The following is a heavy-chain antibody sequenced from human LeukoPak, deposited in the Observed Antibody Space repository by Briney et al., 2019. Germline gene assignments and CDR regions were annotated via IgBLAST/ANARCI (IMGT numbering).Heavy chain of an antibody. CDR3: ANLIAAGNNDY. D-gene: IGHD6-13*01. CDR2: ISYDGSNK. V-gene: IGHV3-30*18. J-gene: IGHJ4*02. Sequence: GGSLRLSCAASGFTFSSYGMHWVRQAPGKGLERVAVISYDGSNKYYADSVKGRFTISRDNSKNTLYLQMNSLRAEDTAVYYCANLIAAGNNDYWGQGTLVTVSS. CDR1: GFTFSSYG.